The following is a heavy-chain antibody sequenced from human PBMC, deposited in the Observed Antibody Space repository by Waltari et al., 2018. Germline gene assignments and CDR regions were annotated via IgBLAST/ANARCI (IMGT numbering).Heavy chain of an antibody. D-gene: IGHD6-13*01. Sequence: QVQLVESGGGVVQPGRSLRLSCAASGFTFSSYAMHWGRQAPGKGLEWVAVISYDGSNKYYADSVKGRFTISRDNSKNTLYLQMNSLRAEDTAVYYCARGPAAIDYWGQGTLVTVSS. CDR1: GFTFSSYA. J-gene: IGHJ4*02. CDR3: ARGPAAIDY. CDR2: ISYDGSNK. V-gene: IGHV3-30-3*01.